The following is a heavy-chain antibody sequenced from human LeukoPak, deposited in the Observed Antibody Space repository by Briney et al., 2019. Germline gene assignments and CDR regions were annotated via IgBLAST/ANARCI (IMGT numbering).Heavy chain of an antibody. CDR1: GFTFSSYG. CDR3: AKVAAAALGPHDY. J-gene: IGHJ4*02. Sequence: GGSLRLSCAASGFTFSSYGMHWVRQAPGKGLEWVAVISYDGSNKYYADSVKGRFIISRDNSKNTLYLQMNSLRAEDTAVYYCAKVAAAALGPHDYWGQGTLVTVSS. V-gene: IGHV3-30*18. D-gene: IGHD6-13*01. CDR2: ISYDGSNK.